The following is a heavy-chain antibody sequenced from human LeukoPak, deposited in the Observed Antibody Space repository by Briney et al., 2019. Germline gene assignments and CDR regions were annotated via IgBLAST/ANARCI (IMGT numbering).Heavy chain of an antibody. D-gene: IGHD6-6*01. V-gene: IGHV3-30*18. J-gene: IGHJ5*02. Sequence: PAQSLRLSCAASGFTFSTYGMHWVRQAPGKGLEWVAVISYNGSNKYYADSVKGRFTISRDNSKTTLYLQMNSLRAEDTALYYCAKGVASIAARLFSWFDPWCQGTLVTVSS. CDR2: ISYNGSNK. CDR3: AKGVASIAARLFSWFDP. CDR1: GFTFSTYG.